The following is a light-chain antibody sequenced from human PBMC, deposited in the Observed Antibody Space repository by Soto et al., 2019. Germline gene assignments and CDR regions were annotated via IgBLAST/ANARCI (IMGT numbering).Light chain of an antibody. J-gene: IGKJ2*01. CDR3: QQYNDWPPRYT. Sequence: EIVMTQSPATLSVSPGERATLSCRARQSVSSNLAWYQQKPGQAPRLLIYGASTRATGIPARFSGSGSGTEFTLKISSLQAEDFAVYYGQQYNDWPPRYTFGQGPKLEIK. CDR1: QSVSSN. V-gene: IGKV3-15*01. CDR2: GAS.